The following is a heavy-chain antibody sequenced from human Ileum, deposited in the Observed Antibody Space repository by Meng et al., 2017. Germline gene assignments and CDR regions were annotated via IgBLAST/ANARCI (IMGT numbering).Heavy chain of an antibody. Sequence: QVQLQESGPRLVKPSGTLSLTCAVSGTWWSWVRQPPGKGLEWIGEIFQSGRTSYNPSLKSRVTISIDKSKSQISLQLSAVTAADTAVYSCATSNDRDVYYLGYWGQGTLVTVSS. CDR1: GTW. V-gene: IGHV4-4*02. D-gene: IGHD3-22*01. J-gene: IGHJ4*02. CDR2: IFQSGRT. CDR3: ATSNDRDVYYLGY.